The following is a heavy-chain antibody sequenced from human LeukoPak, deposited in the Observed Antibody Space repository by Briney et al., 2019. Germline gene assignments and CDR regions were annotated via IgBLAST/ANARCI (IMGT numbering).Heavy chain of an antibody. CDR1: GGSISSGSYY. V-gene: IGHV4-39*07. Sequence: PSETLSLTCTVSGGSISSGSYYWSWIRQPPGKGLEWIGEINHSGSTNYNPSLKSRVTISVDTSKNQFSLKLSSVTAADTAVYYCARDFVLRYFDWLPTGSSSTFDPWGQGTLVTVSS. CDR2: INHSGST. J-gene: IGHJ5*02. D-gene: IGHD3-9*01. CDR3: ARDFVLRYFDWLPTGSSSTFDP.